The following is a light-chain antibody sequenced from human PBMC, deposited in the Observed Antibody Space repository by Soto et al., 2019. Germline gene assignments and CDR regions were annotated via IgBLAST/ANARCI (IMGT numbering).Light chain of an antibody. J-gene: IGKJ4*01. V-gene: IGKV1-39*01. Sequence: IQMTQSPSSLSASVGDRVTITCRASQSISTYLNWYQQKPGKAPNLLIYAASSLQSGVPSRFSGSGSGTDFTLTISSLQPEDFATYYCQQSYSTPLTFGGRTKVDIK. CDR3: QQSYSTPLT. CDR1: QSISTY. CDR2: AAS.